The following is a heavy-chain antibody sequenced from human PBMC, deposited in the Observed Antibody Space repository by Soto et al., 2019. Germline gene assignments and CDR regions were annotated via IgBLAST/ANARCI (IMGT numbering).Heavy chain of an antibody. CDR2: IISSISYT. D-gene: IGHD5-18*01. CDR3: ARYSYGYVDY. CDR1: GFAFIDYY. J-gene: IGHJ4*02. Sequence: SLRLSCAASGFAFIDYYMSWIRQSPGKGLEWVSYIISSISYTNYADSVKGRFTISRDNANNSLYLQMNSLRAEDTAVYYCARYSYGYVDYWGKGPLVTVSS. V-gene: IGHV3-11*06.